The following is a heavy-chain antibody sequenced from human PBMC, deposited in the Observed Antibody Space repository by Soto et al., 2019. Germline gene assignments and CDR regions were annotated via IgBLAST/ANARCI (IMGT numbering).Heavy chain of an antibody. D-gene: IGHD2-21*02. J-gene: IGHJ5*02. CDR3: ARIFSFGTRRLAYCGGDCYSNRSPWFDP. CDR2: IFSNDEK. Sequence: QVTLKESGPVLVKPTETLTLTCTVSGFSLSNARMGVSWIRQPPGKALEWLAHIFSNDEKSYSTSLKSRLTISKDTSKSQVVLTMTNMDPVDTATYYCARIFSFGTRRLAYCGGDCYSNRSPWFDPWGQGTLVTVSS. CDR1: GFSLSNARMG. V-gene: IGHV2-26*01.